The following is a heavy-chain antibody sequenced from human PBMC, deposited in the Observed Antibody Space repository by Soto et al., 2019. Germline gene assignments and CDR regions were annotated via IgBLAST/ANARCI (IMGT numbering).Heavy chain of an antibody. CDR3: ARDGGGYCSGGSCYYYYGMDV. J-gene: IGHJ6*02. CDR2: ISAYNGNT. D-gene: IGHD2-15*01. Sequence: RASVKVSCKASGYTFTSYGISWVRQAPGQGLEWMGWISAYNGNTNYAQKLQGRVTMTTDTSTSTAYMELRSLRSDDTAVYYCARDGGGYCSGGSCYYYYGMDVWGQGTTVTVSS. CDR1: GYTFTSYG. V-gene: IGHV1-18*01.